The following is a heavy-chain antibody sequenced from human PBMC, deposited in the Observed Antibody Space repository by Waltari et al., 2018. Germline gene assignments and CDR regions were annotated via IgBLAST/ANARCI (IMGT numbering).Heavy chain of an antibody. CDR2: TYHSGST. J-gene: IGHJ4*02. Sequence: QVQLQESGPGLVKPSETLSLTCAVSGYSISSGYYWGWIRQPPGKGLEWIGSTYHSGSTYNNPSRKRRVNISVDTSKNQFSLKPSSVSAADTAVYYWARHSGNYYDSSGYRYYFDYWGQGTLVTVSS. CDR1: GYSISSGYY. D-gene: IGHD3-22*01. CDR3: ARHSGNYYDSSGYRYYFDY. V-gene: IGHV4-38-2*01.